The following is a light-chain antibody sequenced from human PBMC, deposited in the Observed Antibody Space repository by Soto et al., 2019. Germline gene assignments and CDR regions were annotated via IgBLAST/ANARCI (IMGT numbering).Light chain of an antibody. CDR2: EVS. V-gene: IGLV2-14*03. Sequence: QSALTQPASVFGSPGQSITFSCTRTSSDVGGYNFVSWYQQHPGKAPKLMIYEVSSRPSGVSNRFSGSKSGNTASLTISGLQPEDEADYYCSSYTTSTTVVFGTGTRSPS. J-gene: IGLJ1*01. CDR3: SSYTTSTTVV. CDR1: SSDVGGYNF.